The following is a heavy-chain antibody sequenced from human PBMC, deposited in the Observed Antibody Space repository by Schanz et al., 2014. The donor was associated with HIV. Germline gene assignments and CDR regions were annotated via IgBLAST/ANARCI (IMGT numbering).Heavy chain of an antibody. J-gene: IGHJ3*02. CDR2: IWYDGSYK. Sequence: QVQLVESGGGVVQPGRSLRLSCAASGFTFSSSGMHWVRQAPGKGLEWAAVIWYDGSYKYYADSVKGRFTISRDNPKNTLYLQMNSLRAEDTAIYYCARSPDWAGTDAFDIWGQGTMVTVSS. CDR3: ARSPDWAGTDAFDI. V-gene: IGHV3-33*08. CDR1: GFTFSSSG. D-gene: IGHD6-19*01.